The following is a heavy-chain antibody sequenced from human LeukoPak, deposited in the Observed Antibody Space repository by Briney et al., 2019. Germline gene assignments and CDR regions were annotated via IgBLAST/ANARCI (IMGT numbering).Heavy chain of an antibody. CDR3: ASSKPGIAAAGTEDY. J-gene: IGHJ4*02. V-gene: IGHV3-21*01. CDR1: GFTFSSYS. CDR2: ISSSSSYI. D-gene: IGHD6-13*01. Sequence: GGSLRLSCAASGFTFSSYSMNWVRQAPGKGLEWVSSISSSSSYIYYADSVRGRFTISRDNAKNSLYLQMNSLRAEDTAVYYCASSKPGIAAAGTEDYWGQGTLVTVSS.